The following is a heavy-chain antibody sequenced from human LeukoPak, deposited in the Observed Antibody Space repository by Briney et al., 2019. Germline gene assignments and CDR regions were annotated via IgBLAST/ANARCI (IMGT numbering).Heavy chain of an antibody. CDR3: AKGLSGYDAFDI. Sequence: HPGGSLRLSCAASGFTFSSYAMSWLRQAPGKGLEWVSGIGGSGGSGGSTYYADSVKGRFTISRDNAKNSLYLQMNSLRAEDTALYYCAKGLSGYDAFDIWGQGTMVTVSS. V-gene: IGHV3-23*01. D-gene: IGHD3-22*01. CDR1: GFTFSSYA. J-gene: IGHJ3*02. CDR2: IGGSGGSGGST.